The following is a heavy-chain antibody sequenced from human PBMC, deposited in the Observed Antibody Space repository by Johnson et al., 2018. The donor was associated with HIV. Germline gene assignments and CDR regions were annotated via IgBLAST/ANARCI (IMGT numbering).Heavy chain of an antibody. D-gene: IGHD6-19*01. Sequence: MLLVESGGGLVQPGGSLRLSCVASGFTVRKGLEWVSVIYSGGNTHYADSVKGRFTISRDNSTTALFLQMNSLRAEDTAIYYCSKSQVIAVAGTDDAFDFWGQGTMVTVSS. J-gene: IGHJ3*01. CDR1: GFTVR. CDR3: SKSQVIAVAGTDDAFDF. V-gene: IGHV3-66*01. CDR2: IYSGGNT.